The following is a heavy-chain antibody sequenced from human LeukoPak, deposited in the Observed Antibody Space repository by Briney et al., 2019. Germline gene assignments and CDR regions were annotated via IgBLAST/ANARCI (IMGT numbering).Heavy chain of an antibody. V-gene: IGHV4-59*08. D-gene: IGHD2-15*01. CDR3: ARHCCSGPAKRVFDI. Sequence: SETLSLTCTVSGGSISSYYWSWIRQPPGKGLEWIGYIYYSGSTNYNPSLKSRVTISVDTSRNQFSLRLGSVTAADTAVYHCARHCCSGPAKRVFDIWGQGTMVTVSS. CDR2: IYYSGST. CDR1: GGSISSYY. J-gene: IGHJ3*02.